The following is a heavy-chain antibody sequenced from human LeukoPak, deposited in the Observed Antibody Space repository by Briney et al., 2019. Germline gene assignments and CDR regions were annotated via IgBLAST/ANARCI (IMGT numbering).Heavy chain of an antibody. CDR1: GHTFTGYY. D-gene: IGHD6-13*01. CDR2: INPNSGGT. Sequence: ASVKVSCKASGHTFTGYYMHWVRQAPGQGLEWMGWINPNSGGTNYAQKFQGRVTMTRDTSISTAYMELSRLRSDDTAVYYCAREEMLGPRPYSSTPKENYYYYYGMDVWGQGTTVTVSS. J-gene: IGHJ6*02. CDR3: AREEMLGPRPYSSTPKENYYYYYGMDV. V-gene: IGHV1-2*02.